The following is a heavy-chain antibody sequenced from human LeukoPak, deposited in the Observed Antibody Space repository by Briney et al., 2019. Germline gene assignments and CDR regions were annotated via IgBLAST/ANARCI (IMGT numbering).Heavy chain of an antibody. J-gene: IGHJ4*02. D-gene: IGHD6-13*01. Sequence: GGSLRLSCAASGFTFSNYAMHWVRQAPGKGLEWVAVISYDGSNKYYADSVKGRFTISRDNSKNTLYLQMNSLRAEDTAVYYCARGKPDSSSRYFDYWGQGTLVTVSS. V-gene: IGHV3-30-3*01. CDR1: GFTFSNYA. CDR2: ISYDGSNK. CDR3: ARGKPDSSSRYFDY.